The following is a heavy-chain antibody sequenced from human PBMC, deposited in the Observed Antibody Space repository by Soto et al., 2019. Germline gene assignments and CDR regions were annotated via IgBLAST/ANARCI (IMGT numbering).Heavy chain of an antibody. CDR1: GFGFTFSNYY. D-gene: IGHD3-10*01. Sequence: GGSLRLSCAASGFGFTFSNYYMNWIRQAPGKGLEWVSSISSSGHMTFYAPSVNGRFTISRDNGKNSLYLQMNSLRAEDTGVYFCAGTYGSADSWGPGTLVTVSS. V-gene: IGHV3-11*04. CDR2: ISSSGHMT. CDR3: AGTYGSADS. J-gene: IGHJ5*01.